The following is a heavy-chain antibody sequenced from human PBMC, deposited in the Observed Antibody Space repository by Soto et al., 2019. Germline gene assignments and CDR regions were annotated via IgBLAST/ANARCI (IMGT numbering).Heavy chain of an antibody. CDR3: ARTTGSPNSNWFDP. J-gene: IGHJ5*02. D-gene: IGHD1-1*01. CDR1: GGTLSSYS. V-gene: IGHV1-69*02. Sequence: QLHLVQSGAEVRKPGSSVKVSCKASGGTLSSYSVTWVRQAPGQGLEWMGRIIPFLGRTNYAQNLQGRVTFTAEMSPSTAYMELISLSSDDTAIYYCARTTGSPNSNWFDPWGQGTLVIVSS. CDR2: IIPFLGRT.